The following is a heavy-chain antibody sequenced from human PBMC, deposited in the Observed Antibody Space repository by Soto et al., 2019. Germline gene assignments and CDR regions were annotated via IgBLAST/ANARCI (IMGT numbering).Heavy chain of an antibody. CDR2: INQDGSEK. J-gene: IGHJ6*01. Sequence: PGGSLRLSCAASGFTFSSYWMIWVRQAPGKGLEWVANINQDGSEKYYVDSVKGRFTVSRDNAKNSLYLQMNSLRAEDTAVYYCVRRKEVYYYGMDVWGQGTTVTVSS. CDR1: GFTFSSYW. V-gene: IGHV3-7*01. CDR3: VRRKEVYYYGMDV.